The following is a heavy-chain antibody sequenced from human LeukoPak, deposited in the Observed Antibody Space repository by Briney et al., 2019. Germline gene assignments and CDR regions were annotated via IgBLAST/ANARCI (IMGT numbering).Heavy chain of an antibody. CDR3: ASITMVREGY. CDR2: INHSGST. V-gene: IGHV4-34*01. Sequence: PSETLSLTCAVYGGSFSGYYWSWIRQPPGEGLEWIGEINHSGSTNYNPSLKSRVTISVDTSKNQFSLKLSSVTAADTAVYYCASITMVREGYWGQGTLVTVSS. D-gene: IGHD3-10*01. J-gene: IGHJ4*02. CDR1: GGSFSGYY.